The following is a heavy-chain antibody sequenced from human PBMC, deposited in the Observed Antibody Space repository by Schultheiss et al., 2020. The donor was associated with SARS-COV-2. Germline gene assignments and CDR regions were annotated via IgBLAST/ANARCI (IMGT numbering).Heavy chain of an antibody. J-gene: IGHJ4*02. CDR2: ISSSSSYI. Sequence: GGSLRLSCAASGFTFSSYSMNWVRQAPGKGLEWVSSISSSSSYIYYADSVKGRFTISRDNAKNSLYLQMNSLRAEDTAVYYCARDRLLWGYSSSGFDYWGQGTLVTVSS. V-gene: IGHV3-21*01. D-gene: IGHD6-6*01. CDR3: ARDRLLWGYSSSGFDY. CDR1: GFTFSSYS.